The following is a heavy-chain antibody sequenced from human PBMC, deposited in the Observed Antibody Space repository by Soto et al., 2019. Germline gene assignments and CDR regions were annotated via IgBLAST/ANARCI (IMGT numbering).Heavy chain of an antibody. Sequence: EVQLVESGGGLIQPGGSLRLSCAASGFTVSSNYMSWVRQAPGKGLEWVSVIYSGGSTYYADSVKGRFTISRDNSKNTLYLQMNSLRAEDPPVYYWARANKPYSSSSYWFDPGGQGTLATVSS. CDR2: IYSGGST. V-gene: IGHV3-53*01. CDR3: ARANKPYSSSSYWFDP. J-gene: IGHJ5*02. CDR1: GFTVSSNY. D-gene: IGHD6-6*01.